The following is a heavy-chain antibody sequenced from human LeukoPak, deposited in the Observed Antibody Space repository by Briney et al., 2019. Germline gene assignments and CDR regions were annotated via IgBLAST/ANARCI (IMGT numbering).Heavy chain of an antibody. CDR3: ARDLDYGDAIGAFDI. CDR2: ISSSSSTI. CDR1: RFTFTSYA. D-gene: IGHD4-17*01. Sequence: GGSLRLSCAASRFTFTSYAMNWVRQAPGKGLEWVSYISSSSSTIYYADSVKGRFTISRDNAKNSLYLQMNSLRAEDTAVYYCARDLDYGDAIGAFDIWGQGTMVTVSS. J-gene: IGHJ3*02. V-gene: IGHV3-48*01.